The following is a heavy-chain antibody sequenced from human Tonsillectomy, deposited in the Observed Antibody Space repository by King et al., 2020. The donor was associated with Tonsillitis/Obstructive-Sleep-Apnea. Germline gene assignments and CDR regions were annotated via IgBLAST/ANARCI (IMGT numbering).Heavy chain of an antibody. CDR1: GFTFSSYA. Sequence: QLVQSGGGLVQPGGSLRLSCSASGFTFSSYAMHWVRQAPGKGLEYVSAISSNGGSTYYADSVKGRFTISRDNSKNTLYLQMSSLRAEDTAVYYCVKEAGVALWDGWDYWGQGTLVTVSS. CDR2: ISSNGGST. CDR3: VKEAGVALWDGWDY. D-gene: IGHD1-26*01. V-gene: IGHV3-64D*06. J-gene: IGHJ4*02.